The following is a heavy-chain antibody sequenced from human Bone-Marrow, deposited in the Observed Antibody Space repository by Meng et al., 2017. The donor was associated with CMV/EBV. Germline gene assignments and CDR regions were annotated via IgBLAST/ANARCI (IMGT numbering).Heavy chain of an antibody. J-gene: IGHJ4*02. V-gene: IGHV3-48*04. CDR2: ISRSGTNT. Sequence: GESLKISCAASGFIFSDYNMNWVRQAPGKGLEWIAYISRSGTNTFYSDSVRGRLAISRDNAKNSLFLQTDSLRAEDTAVYYCARHQGSPHFDYWGQGTLVTVSS. CDR1: GFIFSDYN. D-gene: IGHD2-15*01. CDR3: ARHQGSPHFDY.